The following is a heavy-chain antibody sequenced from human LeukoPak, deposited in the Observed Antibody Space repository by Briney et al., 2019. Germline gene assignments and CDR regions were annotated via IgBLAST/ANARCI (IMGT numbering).Heavy chain of an antibody. CDR2: ISSSGSTI. Sequence: GGSLRLSCAASGFTFSSYEMNWVRQAPGKGLEWVSYISSSGSTIYYADSVKGRFTISRDNAKNSLYLQMNSLRAEDTAVYYCARGSSGYSSGWRYYWGQGTLVTVSS. CDR1: GFTFSSYE. V-gene: IGHV3-48*03. CDR3: ARGSSGYSSGWRYY. D-gene: IGHD6-19*01. J-gene: IGHJ4*02.